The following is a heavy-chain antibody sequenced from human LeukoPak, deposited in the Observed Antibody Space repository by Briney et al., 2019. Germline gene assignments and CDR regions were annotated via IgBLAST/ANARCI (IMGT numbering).Heavy chain of an antibody. V-gene: IGHV1-18*01. J-gene: IGHJ3*02. CDR3: ACVQWPGAFDI. CDR2: ISAYNGNT. Sequence: PGGSLRLSCAASGFTFSSYGISWVRQAPGQGLEWMGWISAYNGNTNYAQKLQGRVTMTTDTSTSTAYMELRSLRSDDTAVYYCACVQWPGAFDIWGQGTMVTVSS. CDR1: GFTFSSYG. D-gene: IGHD6-19*01.